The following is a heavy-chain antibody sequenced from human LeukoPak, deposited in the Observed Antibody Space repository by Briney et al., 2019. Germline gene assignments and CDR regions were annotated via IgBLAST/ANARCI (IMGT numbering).Heavy chain of an antibody. D-gene: IGHD1-26*01. Sequence: GGSLTLSCAASAFTFSDYSMNWVRQAPGKGLEWISYISGRSSTIYYADPVRGRFTISRDNARNSMYLQMNSLRAEDTAVYYCARDRLTSGSYFFDYWGQGTLVTVSS. CDR2: ISGRSSTI. J-gene: IGHJ4*02. CDR1: AFTFSDYS. V-gene: IGHV3-48*01. CDR3: ARDRLTSGSYFFDY.